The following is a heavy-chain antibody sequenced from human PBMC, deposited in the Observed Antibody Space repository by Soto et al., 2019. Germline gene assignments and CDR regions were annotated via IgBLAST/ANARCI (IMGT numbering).Heavy chain of an antibody. D-gene: IGHD6-19*01. J-gene: IGHJ6*02. CDR2: LIPIFGTA. V-gene: IGHV1-69*06. CDR3: ARGFGSIAVAGGRPYGMDV. Sequence: QVQLVQSGAEVKKPGSSVKVSCKASGGTFSSYAISWVRQAPGQGLEWMGGLIPIFGTANYAQKFQGRVTITADKSTSTAYVELSSLRSEDTAVYYCARGFGSIAVAGGRPYGMDVWGQGTTVTVSS. CDR1: GGTFSSYA.